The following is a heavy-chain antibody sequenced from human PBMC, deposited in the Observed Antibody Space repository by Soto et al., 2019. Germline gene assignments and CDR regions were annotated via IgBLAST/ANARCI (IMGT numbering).Heavy chain of an antibody. V-gene: IGHV3-7*01. D-gene: IGHD3-16*01. CDR3: VCGGILFVY. CDR1: GFTFSTYW. Sequence: EVQLVESGGGLVQPGGSLRLPCAASGFTFSTYWMTWVRQPPGKGLEWVASINQDGSERYYVDSVRGRFTISRDNAKNSLYLQMNSLRAEDTAVYYCVCGGILFVYWGQGTLVTVSP. CDR2: INQDGSER. J-gene: IGHJ4*02.